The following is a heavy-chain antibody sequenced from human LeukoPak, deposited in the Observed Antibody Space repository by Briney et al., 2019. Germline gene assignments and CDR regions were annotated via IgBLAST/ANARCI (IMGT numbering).Heavy chain of an antibody. D-gene: IGHD5-12*01. V-gene: IGHV1-24*01. CDR1: GYTLTELS. CDR2: FDPEDGET. CDR3: ATVRGYSGYDSYYFDY. Sequence: ASVKVSCKVSGYTLTELSMHWVRQAPGKGLEWMGGFDPEDGETIYAQKFQGRVTMTEDTSTDTAYMELSSLRSEDTAVYYRATVRGYSGYDSYYFDYWGQGTLVTVSS. J-gene: IGHJ4*02.